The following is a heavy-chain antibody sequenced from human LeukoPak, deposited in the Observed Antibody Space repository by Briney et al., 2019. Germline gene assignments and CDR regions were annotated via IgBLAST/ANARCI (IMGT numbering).Heavy chain of an antibody. V-gene: IGHV4-59*01. Sequence: PSETLSLTCTVSGGSISSYYWSWIRQPLGKGLEWIGYIYYSGSTNYNPSLKSRVTISVDTSKNQFSLKLSSMTAADTAVYYCARGDHGFVLDYWGQGTLVTVSS. J-gene: IGHJ4*02. CDR1: GGSISSYY. D-gene: IGHD2-8*01. CDR2: IYYSGST. CDR3: ARGDHGFVLDY.